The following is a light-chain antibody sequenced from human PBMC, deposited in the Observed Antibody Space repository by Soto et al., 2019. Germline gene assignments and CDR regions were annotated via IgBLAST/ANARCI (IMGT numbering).Light chain of an antibody. CDR2: GAS. V-gene: IGKV3-20*01. Sequence: EIVLTQSPGTLSLSPGERATLSCRASQSISSGDLAWYQQKPGQAPRLLIYGASSRATGIPARFSGSGSETDFTLTISRLEPEDFAAYYCQRYGSYFPWTFGQGTKVDI. J-gene: IGKJ1*01. CDR1: QSISSGD. CDR3: QRYGSYFPWT.